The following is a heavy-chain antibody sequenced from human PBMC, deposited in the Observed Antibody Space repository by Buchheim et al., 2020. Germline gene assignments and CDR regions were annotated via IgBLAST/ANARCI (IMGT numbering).Heavy chain of an antibody. J-gene: IGHJ6*02. CDR1: GGSISSSSYY. D-gene: IGHD3-3*01. CDR3: AVSTYYDFWSATYYYGMDV. V-gene: IGHV4-39*07. CDR2: IYYSGST. Sequence: QLQLQESGPGLVKPSETLSLTCTVSGGSISSSSYYWGWIRQPPGKGLEWIGSIYYSGSTYYNPSLKRRVTISVDTSKNQVSLKLSSVTAADTAVYYCAVSTYYDFWSATYYYGMDVWGQGTT.